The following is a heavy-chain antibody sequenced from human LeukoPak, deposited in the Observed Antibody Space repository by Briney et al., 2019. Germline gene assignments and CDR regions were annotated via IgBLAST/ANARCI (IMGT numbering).Heavy chain of an antibody. D-gene: IGHD6-13*01. V-gene: IGHV1-18*01. J-gene: IGHJ4*02. CDR2: ISAYNGNT. CDR3: ARGKRSSSWYEGPFDY. Sequence: GASVKVSCKASGYTFTSYGISWVRQAPGQGLEWMGWISAYNGNTNYAQKLQGRVTMTTDTSTSTAYMEQRSLRSDDTAVYYCARGKRSSSWYEGPFDYWGQGTLVTVSS. CDR1: GYTFTSYG.